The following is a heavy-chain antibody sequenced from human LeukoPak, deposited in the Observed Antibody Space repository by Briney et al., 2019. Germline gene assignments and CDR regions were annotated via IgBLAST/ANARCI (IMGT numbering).Heavy chain of an antibody. Sequence: GGSLRLSCAASGFTFNNYAMNWVRQAPGKGLEWVSGISGSGGSTYYADSVKGRFTISRDNSKNTLYLQMNRLRAEDTAVYFCAKDPLSYYDSSAYRYFDYWGQGALVTVSS. CDR1: GFTFNNYA. V-gene: IGHV3-23*01. CDR3: AKDPLSYYDSSAYRYFDY. J-gene: IGHJ4*02. D-gene: IGHD3-22*01. CDR2: ISGSGGST.